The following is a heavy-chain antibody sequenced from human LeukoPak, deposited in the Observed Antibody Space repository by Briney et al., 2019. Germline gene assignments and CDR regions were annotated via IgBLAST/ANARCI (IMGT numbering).Heavy chain of an antibody. CDR2: IYYSGST. V-gene: IGHV4-59*01. J-gene: IGHJ4*02. CDR1: GDSMTNYH. Sequence: PSETLSLTCSVSGDSMTNYHWTWIRQPPGKELEWIGYIYYSGSTNYNPSLKSRVTISVDTSKNQFSLKLSSVTAADTAVYYCARSHSVWTSFDYWGQGTLVTVSS. CDR3: ARSHSVWTSFDY. D-gene: IGHD3/OR15-3a*01.